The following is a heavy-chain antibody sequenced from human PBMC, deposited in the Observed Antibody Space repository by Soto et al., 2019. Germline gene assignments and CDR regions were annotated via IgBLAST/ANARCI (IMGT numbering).Heavy chain of an antibody. J-gene: IGHJ4*02. CDR2: INHSGST. Sequence: SSETLSLTCAVYGGSFSGYYWSWIRQPPGKGLEWIGEINHSGSTNYNPSLKSRVTISVDTSKNQFSLKLSSVTAADTAVYYCARGSAAAVNFDYWGQGTLVTVSS. V-gene: IGHV4-34*01. D-gene: IGHD6-13*01. CDR1: GGSFSGYY. CDR3: ARGSAAAVNFDY.